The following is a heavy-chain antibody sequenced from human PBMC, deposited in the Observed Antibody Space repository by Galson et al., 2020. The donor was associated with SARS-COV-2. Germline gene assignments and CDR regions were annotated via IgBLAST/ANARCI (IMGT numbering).Heavy chain of an antibody. CDR2: TNPSGDIT. CDR3: AREWGDINSSVFDY. J-gene: IGHJ4*02. CDR1: GYTFISFY. V-gene: IGHV1-46*04. D-gene: IGHD2-21*01. Sequence: ASVKVSCKASGYTFISFYIHWVRQAPGQGLEWMGVTNPSGDITSYAQKLRGRVTVTRDMSTQTVYMELSSLTSEDTAVYYCAREWGDINSSVFDYWGQGSLVVVSS.